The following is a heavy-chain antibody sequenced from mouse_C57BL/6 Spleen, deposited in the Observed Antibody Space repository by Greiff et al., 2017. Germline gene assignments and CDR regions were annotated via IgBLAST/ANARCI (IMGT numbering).Heavy chain of an antibody. Sequence: VQLQQPGAELVRPGSSVKLSCKASGYTFTSYWMHWVKQRPIQGLEWIGNIDTSDSETPSNQKFKDKATLPVAKSSSTAYKQLSSLTSEDSAVYYCARYGYDALVDDWGQGTTLTVAS. J-gene: IGHJ2*01. CDR3: ARYGYDALVDD. CDR2: IDTSDSET. D-gene: IGHD2-2*01. CDR1: GYTFTSYW. V-gene: IGHV1-52*01.